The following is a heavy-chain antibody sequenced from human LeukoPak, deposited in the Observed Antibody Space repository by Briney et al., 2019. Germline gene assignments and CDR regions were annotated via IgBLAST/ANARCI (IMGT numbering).Heavy chain of an antibody. V-gene: IGHV4-59*12. D-gene: IGHD3-22*01. J-gene: IGHJ5*02. Sequence: PSETLSLTCTVSGGSISSYYWSWIRQPPGKGLEWIGYIYYSGSTNYNPSLKSRVTISVDPSKNQFSLKLSSVTAADTAVYYCARVNYYDSSGYYWWFDPWGQGTLVTVSS. CDR1: GGSISSYY. CDR2: IYYSGST. CDR3: ARVNYYDSSGYYWWFDP.